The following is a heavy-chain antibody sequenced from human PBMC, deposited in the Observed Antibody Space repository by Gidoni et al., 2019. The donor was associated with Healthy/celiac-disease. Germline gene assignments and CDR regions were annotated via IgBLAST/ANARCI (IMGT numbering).Heavy chain of an antibody. D-gene: IGHD4-17*01. J-gene: IGHJ6*02. Sequence: GYIYYSGSTYYNPSLKSRVTISVDTSKNQFSLKLNSVTAADTAVYYCARDALTTVTTRPYYYGMDVWGQGTTVTVSS. CDR2: IYYSGST. V-gene: IGHV4-31*02. CDR3: ARDALTTVTTRPYYYGMDV.